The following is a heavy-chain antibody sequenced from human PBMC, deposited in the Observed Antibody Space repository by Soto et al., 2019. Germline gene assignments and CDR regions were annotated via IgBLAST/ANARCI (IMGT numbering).Heavy chain of an antibody. Sequence: QLQLQESGSGLVKPSKTLSLTCAVSGGSISSGGASWSWIRQPPGRGLGGIGDIYHSGSIYYNPSLKSGVTISVARSKNQFSLTVSSVTSADTAVSYCASGPDYLGHGTLVSVSS. CDR1: GGSISSGGAS. CDR3: ASGPDY. V-gene: IGHV4-30-2*01. J-gene: IGHJ4*01. CDR2: IYHSGSI.